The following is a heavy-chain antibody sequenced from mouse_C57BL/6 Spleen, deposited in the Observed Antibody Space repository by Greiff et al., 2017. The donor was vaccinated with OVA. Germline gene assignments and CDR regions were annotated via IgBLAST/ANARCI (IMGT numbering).Heavy chain of an antibody. CDR1: GFSLTSYG. V-gene: IGHV2-5*01. CDR3: AKEDYGSSYEYFDV. Sequence: VQVVESGPGLVQPSQSLSITCTVSGFSLTSYGVHWVRQSPGKGLEWLGVIWRGGSTDYNAAFMSRLSITKDNSKSQVFFKMNSLQADDTAIYYCAKEDYGSSYEYFDVWGTGTTVTVSS. J-gene: IGHJ1*03. CDR2: IWRGGST. D-gene: IGHD1-1*01.